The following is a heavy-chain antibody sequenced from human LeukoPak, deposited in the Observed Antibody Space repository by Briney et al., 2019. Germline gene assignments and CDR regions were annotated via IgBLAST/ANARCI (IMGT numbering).Heavy chain of an antibody. V-gene: IGHV3-21*06. J-gene: IGHJ6*02. CDR3: ARDKAQDSVYYGMDV. CDR1: GFTVSSSY. D-gene: IGHD6-6*01. Sequence: PGGSLRLSCAASGFTVSSSYMTWVRQAPGKGLEWVSSISSGSNYIYYADSVKGRFTISRDNARTSLYLQMNSLRAEDTAVYYCARDKAQDSVYYGMDVWGQGTTVTVSS. CDR2: ISSGSNYI.